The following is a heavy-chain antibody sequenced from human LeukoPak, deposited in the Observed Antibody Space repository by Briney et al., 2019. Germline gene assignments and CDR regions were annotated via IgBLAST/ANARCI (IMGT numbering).Heavy chain of an antibody. CDR3: AREGAGSYGFRYIDV. CDR2: IYYYGST. CDR1: HYSITSHY. D-gene: IGHD5-18*01. J-gene: IGHJ6*03. V-gene: IGHV4-59*11. Sequence: SETLSLTCTVSHYSITSHYFTCLMRPPPGRLVWLIYIYYYGSTNYNPSRESRLTLPVDTSKNQFSLKLSSVTAADTAVYYCAREGAGSYGFRYIDVWGKGTTVTVS.